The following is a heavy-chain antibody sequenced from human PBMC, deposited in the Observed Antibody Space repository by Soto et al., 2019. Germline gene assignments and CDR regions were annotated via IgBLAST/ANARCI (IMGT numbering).Heavy chain of an antibody. CDR1: GFTFDDYA. CDR3: AKVSPVFYSNYYFDY. CDR2: ISWNSGSI. Sequence: EVQLVESGGGLVQPGRSLRLSCAASGFTFDDYAMHWVRQAPGKGLEWVSGISWNSGSIGYADSVKGRFTISRDNAKNSLYLQMNSLRAEDTALYYCAKVSPVFYSNYYFDYWGQGTLVTVSS. J-gene: IGHJ4*02. V-gene: IGHV3-9*01. D-gene: IGHD4-4*01.